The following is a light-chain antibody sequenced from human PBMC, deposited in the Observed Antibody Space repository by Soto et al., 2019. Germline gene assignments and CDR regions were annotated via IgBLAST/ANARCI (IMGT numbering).Light chain of an antibody. CDR2: GDN. V-gene: IGLV1-40*01. CDR1: SPNIAAESD. CDR3: QSYDSSLTTFV. Sequence: QSVLTQPPSVSGAPGQRVAISCTGSSPNIAAESDVHWHQQLPGTAPKRLTYGDNNPPLGVSVRFSCSKSGTSAPAAITGLQPEDEADYDCQSYDSSLTTFVFGTGTKVTVL. J-gene: IGLJ1*01.